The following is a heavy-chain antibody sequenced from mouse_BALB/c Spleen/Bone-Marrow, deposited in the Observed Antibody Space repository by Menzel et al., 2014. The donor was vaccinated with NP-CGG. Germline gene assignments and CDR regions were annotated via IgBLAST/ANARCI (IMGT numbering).Heavy chain of an antibody. Sequence: VQLQQSGDELVRPGTSVKVSCKASGYAFTNYLIEWFKQRPGQGLEWIGRINPGIGGTTYNAKFKGKATLTADKPSTTAYMQLSSLTSDDSAVYFCARFTRDYWGQGTTLTVSS. CDR1: GYAFTNYL. CDR3: ARFTRDY. V-gene: IGHV1-54*01. CDR2: INPGIGGT. J-gene: IGHJ2*01.